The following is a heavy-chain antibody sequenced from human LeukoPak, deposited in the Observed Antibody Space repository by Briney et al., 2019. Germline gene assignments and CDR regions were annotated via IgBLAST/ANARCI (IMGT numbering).Heavy chain of an antibody. Sequence: PSETLSLTCTVSGGSISSSNYYWGWIRQPPGKGLEWIGSIYYSGNTYYNPSLKSRVTTSVDTSRNQFSLKLSSVTAADTAVYYCARHVGGSRYYDFWSGYYTDFWGQGTLVTVSS. J-gene: IGHJ4*02. CDR2: IYYSGNT. D-gene: IGHD3-3*01. CDR1: GGSISSSNYY. CDR3: ARHVGGSRYYDFWSGYYTDF. V-gene: IGHV4-39*01.